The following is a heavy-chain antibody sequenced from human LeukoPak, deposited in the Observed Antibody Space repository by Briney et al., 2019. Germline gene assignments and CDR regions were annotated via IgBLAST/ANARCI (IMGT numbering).Heavy chain of an antibody. CDR1: GGSFSGYY. D-gene: IGHD3-22*01. V-gene: IGHV4-34*01. Sequence: PSETLSLTCAVYGGSFSGYYWSWIRQPPGKGLEWIGEINHSGSTNYNPSLKSRVTISVDTSKNQFSLKLSSVTAADTAVYYCVTYYFDSSGPKKNYWGQGTLVTVSS. CDR3: VTYYFDSSGPKKNY. CDR2: INHSGST. J-gene: IGHJ4*02.